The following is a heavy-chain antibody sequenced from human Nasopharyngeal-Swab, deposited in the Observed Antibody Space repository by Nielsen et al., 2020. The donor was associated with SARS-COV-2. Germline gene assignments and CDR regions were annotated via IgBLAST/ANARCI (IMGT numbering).Heavy chain of an antibody. D-gene: IGHD7-27*01. CDR1: GFTFSSYG. J-gene: IGHJ4*02. V-gene: IGHV3-33*01. CDR3: ARRAGDGEGDY. Sequence: GESLKISCAASGFTFSSYGMHWVRQAPGKGLEWVAVIWYDGSNKYYADSVKDRFTISRDNSKNTLYLQMNSLRAEDTAVYYCARRAGDGEGDYWGQGTLVTVSS. CDR2: IWYDGSNK.